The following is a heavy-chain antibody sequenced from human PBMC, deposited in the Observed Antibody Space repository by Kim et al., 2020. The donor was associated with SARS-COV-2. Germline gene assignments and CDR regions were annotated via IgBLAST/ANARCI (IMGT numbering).Heavy chain of an antibody. J-gene: IGHJ6*02. D-gene: IGHD2-15*01. CDR1: GFTFSSYG. Sequence: GGSLRLSCAASGFTFSSYGMHWVRQAPGKGLEWVAVISYDGSNKYYADSVKGRFTISRDNSKNTLYLQMNSLRAEDTAVYYCARISCRSGGSCYQYYGMDVWGQGTTVTVSS. CDR3: ARISCRSGGSCYQYYGMDV. CDR2: ISYDGSNK. V-gene: IGHV3-33*05.